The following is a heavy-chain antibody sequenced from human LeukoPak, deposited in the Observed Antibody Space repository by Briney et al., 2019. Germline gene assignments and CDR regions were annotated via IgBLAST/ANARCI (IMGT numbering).Heavy chain of an antibody. V-gene: IGHV3-9*01. Sequence: PGRSLRLSCAASGFTFDDYAMHWVRQAPGKGLEWVSGISWNSGSIGYADSVKGRFTISRDNAKNSLYLQMNSLRAEDTALCYCAKSAAAGRYYYGMDVWGQGTTVTVSS. CDR2: ISWNSGSI. J-gene: IGHJ6*02. D-gene: IGHD6-13*01. CDR1: GFTFDDYA. CDR3: AKSAAAGRYYYGMDV.